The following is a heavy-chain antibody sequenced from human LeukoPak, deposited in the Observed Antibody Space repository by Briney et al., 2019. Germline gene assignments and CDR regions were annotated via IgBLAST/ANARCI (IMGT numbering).Heavy chain of an antibody. CDR2: IIPIFGIA. CDR1: GGTFSSYA. Sequence: SVKVSCKASGGTFSSYAISWVRQAPGQGLEWMGRIIPIFGIANYAQKFLGRVTITADKSTSTAYMELSSLRSEDTAVYYCARAHSSSWYWYSWFDPWGQGTLVTVSS. D-gene: IGHD6-13*01. V-gene: IGHV1-69*04. CDR3: ARAHSSSWYWYSWFDP. J-gene: IGHJ5*02.